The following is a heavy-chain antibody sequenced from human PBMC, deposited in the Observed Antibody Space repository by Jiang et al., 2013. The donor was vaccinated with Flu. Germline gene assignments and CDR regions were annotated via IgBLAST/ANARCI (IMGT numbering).Heavy chain of an antibody. V-gene: IGHV4-38-2*02. D-gene: IGHD6-19*01. CDR2: IYHSGST. J-gene: IGHJ4*02. CDR1: GYSITSGYY. CDR3: ARDGAYSSGGAADY. Sequence: GPGLVKPSETLSLTCAVSGYSITSGYYWGWIRQPPGKGLEWIGSIYHSGSTYYNPSLKSRVTISVDTSKNQFSLKLSSVTAADTAVYYCARDGAYSSGGAADYWGQGTLVIVSS.